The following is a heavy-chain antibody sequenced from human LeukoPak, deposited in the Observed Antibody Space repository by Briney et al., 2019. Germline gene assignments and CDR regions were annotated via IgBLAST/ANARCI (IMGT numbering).Heavy chain of an antibody. CDR2: INTDGSST. CDR3: AKDRPYGSGSCDY. Sequence: GGSLRLSCAASGFTFNSYWMHWVRQAPGKGLLWVSRINTDGSSTHYADSVKGRLTISRDNAKNMLYLQMNGLRAEDTAVYYCAKDRPYGSGSCDYWGQGTLVTVSS. V-gene: IGHV3-74*01. CDR1: GFTFNSYW. D-gene: IGHD3-10*01. J-gene: IGHJ4*02.